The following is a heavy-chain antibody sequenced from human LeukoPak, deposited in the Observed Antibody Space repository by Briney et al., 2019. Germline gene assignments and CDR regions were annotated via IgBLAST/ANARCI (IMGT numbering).Heavy chain of an antibody. CDR2: ISGSGGST. Sequence: GGSLRVSCAASGFTFSSYAMSWVRQAPGKGLEWVSAISGSGGSTYYADSVKGRFTISRDNSKSTLYLQMNSLRADDTAVYYCAKGAHYYGSGSYYDYFDYWGQGTLVTVSS. CDR1: GFTFSSYA. D-gene: IGHD3-10*01. J-gene: IGHJ4*02. V-gene: IGHV3-23*01. CDR3: AKGAHYYGSGSYYDYFDY.